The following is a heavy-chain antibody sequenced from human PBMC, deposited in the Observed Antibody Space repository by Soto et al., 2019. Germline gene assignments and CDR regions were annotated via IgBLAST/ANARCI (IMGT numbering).Heavy chain of an antibody. D-gene: IGHD6-19*01. V-gene: IGHV1-46*01. CDR1: GYTFTHYY. CDR3: AHRPSGWYLFDY. J-gene: IGHJ4*02. Sequence: GASVKVSCKASGYTFTHYYIHWVRQAPGQGLEWMGIINPNGGITTYAQKFRAGFTMTRDTSTSTVYLELSSLRSEDSAVYYCAHRPSGWYLFDYWGQGTLVTVSS. CDR2: INPNGGIT.